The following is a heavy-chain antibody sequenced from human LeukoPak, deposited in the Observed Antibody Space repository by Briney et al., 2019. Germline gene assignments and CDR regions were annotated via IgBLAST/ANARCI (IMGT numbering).Heavy chain of an antibody. Sequence: SETLSLTCIVSGGSITSSSYYWGWIRQPPGKGLEWIGSIYYSGSTDYNSSLKSRVTISVDTSKNQFSLKLSSVTAADTAVYYCARRGPANRYYDILTGYPTAYNWFDPWGQGTLVTVSS. CDR3: ARRGPANRYYDILTGYPTAYNWFDP. V-gene: IGHV4-39*01. CDR1: GGSITSSSYY. CDR2: IYYSGST. J-gene: IGHJ5*02. D-gene: IGHD3-9*01.